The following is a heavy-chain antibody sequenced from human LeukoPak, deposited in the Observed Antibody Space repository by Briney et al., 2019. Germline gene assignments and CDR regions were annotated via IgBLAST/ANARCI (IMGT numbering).Heavy chain of an antibody. V-gene: IGHV4-39*01. CDR1: GGSFTTYY. CDR2: IYYSGST. Sequence: SETLSLTCTVSGGSFTTYYWGWIRQPPGKGLEWIGSIYYSGSTYYNPSLKSRVTISVDTSKNQFSLKLSSVTAADTAVYYCARPQGYQLLDFEYWGQGTLVTVSS. CDR3: ARPQGYQLLDFEY. D-gene: IGHD2-2*01. J-gene: IGHJ4*02.